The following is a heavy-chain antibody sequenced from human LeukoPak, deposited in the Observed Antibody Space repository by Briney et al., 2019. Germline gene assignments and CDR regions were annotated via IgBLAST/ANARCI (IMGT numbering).Heavy chain of an antibody. CDR1: GFTFSSYA. Sequence: GRSLRLSCAASGFTFSSYAMHRVRQAPGKGLEWVAVISYDGSNKYYADSVKGRFTISRDNSKNTLYLQMNSLRAEDTAVYYCARDLKSGSGSSMGDYYFDYWGQGTLVTVSS. J-gene: IGHJ4*02. V-gene: IGHV3-30*04. D-gene: IGHD3-10*01. CDR2: ISYDGSNK. CDR3: ARDLKSGSGSSMGDYYFDY.